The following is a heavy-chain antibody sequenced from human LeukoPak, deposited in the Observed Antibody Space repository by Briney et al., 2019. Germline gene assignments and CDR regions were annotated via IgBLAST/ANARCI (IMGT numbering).Heavy chain of an antibody. CDR3: ARGGYSSSSHLGY. V-gene: IGHV3-23*01. CDR2: ISGSGGST. D-gene: IGHD6-6*01. CDR1: GFTFSSYG. J-gene: IGHJ4*02. Sequence: GGSLRLSCAASGFTFSSYGTSWVRQAPGKGLEWVSAISGSGGSTYYADSVKGRFTISRDNAKNSLYLQMNSLRAEDTAVYYCARGGYSSSSHLGYWGQGTLVTVSS.